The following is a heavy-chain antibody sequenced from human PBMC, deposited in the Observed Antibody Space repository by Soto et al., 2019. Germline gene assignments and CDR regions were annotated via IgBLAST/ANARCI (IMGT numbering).Heavy chain of an antibody. CDR2: INPSGGST. Sequence: ASVKVSCKASGYTFTSYYMHWVRQAPGQGLECMGIINPSGGSTSYAQKFQGRVTMTRDSSASTVYMELSSLRSEDTAVYYCARDGQWLENYYYGMDVWGQGTTVTVSS. CDR1: GYTFTSYY. CDR3: ARDGQWLENYYYGMDV. J-gene: IGHJ6*02. D-gene: IGHD6-19*01. V-gene: IGHV1-46*01.